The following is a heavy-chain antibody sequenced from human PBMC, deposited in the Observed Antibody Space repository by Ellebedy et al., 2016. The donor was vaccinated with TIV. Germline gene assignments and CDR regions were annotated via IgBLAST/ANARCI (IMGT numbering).Heavy chain of an antibody. D-gene: IGHD4-17*01. CDR3: ARGSGGDYKGRATPYYFDY. Sequence: ASVKVSXXTSGYTFTSSAITWVRQAPGQGLEWMGWITTYNGNTNYAQRLQGRVTMTTDTSTSTAYMELRSLRSDDTAVYYSARGSGGDYKGRATPYYFDYWGQGTLVTVSS. V-gene: IGHV1-18*01. CDR2: ITTYNGNT. J-gene: IGHJ4*02. CDR1: GYTFTSSA.